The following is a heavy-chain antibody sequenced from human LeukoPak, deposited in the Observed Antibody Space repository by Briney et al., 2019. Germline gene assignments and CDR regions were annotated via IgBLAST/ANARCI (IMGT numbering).Heavy chain of an antibody. Sequence: SETLSLTCTVSGGSISSYYWSWIRQPAGKGLEWIGRIYSSGNTNYNPSLKSRVTISVDTSKNQFSLKLSSVTAADTAVYYCARGRITMVRGVIGGGYFDYWGQGTLVTVSS. CDR3: ARGRITMVRGVIGGGYFDY. V-gene: IGHV4-4*07. CDR2: IYSSGNT. D-gene: IGHD3-10*01. J-gene: IGHJ4*02. CDR1: GGSISSYY.